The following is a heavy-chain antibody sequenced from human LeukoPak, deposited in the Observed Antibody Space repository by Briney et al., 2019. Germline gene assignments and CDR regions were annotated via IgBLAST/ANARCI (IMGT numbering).Heavy chain of an antibody. CDR2: ISSSSSYI. V-gene: IGHV3-21*01. Sequence: PGGSLRLSCATSGFTFSRYAMSWVRQAPGKGLEWVSSISSSSSYIYYADSVKGRFTISRDNAENSLYLQMNSLRAEDTAVYYCARDRMQQLGPYYYYYGMDVWGQGTTVTVSS. D-gene: IGHD6-13*01. J-gene: IGHJ6*02. CDR3: ARDRMQQLGPYYYYYGMDV. CDR1: GFTFSRYA.